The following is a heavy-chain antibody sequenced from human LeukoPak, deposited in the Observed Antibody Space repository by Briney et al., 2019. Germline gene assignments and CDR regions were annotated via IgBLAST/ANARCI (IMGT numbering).Heavy chain of an antibody. CDR2: ISSSSSTI. CDR3: ARERNYIVFDY. Sequence: GGSLRLSCAASGFTFSSYSMNWVRQAPGKGLEWVSYISSSSSTIYYADSVKGRFTISRDNAKNSLYLQMNSLRAEDTAVYYCARERNYIVFDYWGQGTLVTVSS. D-gene: IGHD1-7*01. CDR1: GFTFSSYS. V-gene: IGHV3-48*04. J-gene: IGHJ4*02.